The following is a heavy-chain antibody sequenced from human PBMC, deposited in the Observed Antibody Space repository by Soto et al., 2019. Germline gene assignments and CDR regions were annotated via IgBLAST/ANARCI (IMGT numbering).Heavy chain of an antibody. J-gene: IGHJ4*02. CDR2: ISDSGTKT. D-gene: IGHD6-25*01. CDR3: AKGGIRKDDY. CDR1: GFSISDYA. Sequence: GGSLRLSCSASGFSISDYAMSWVRQAPGKGLEWVSSISDSGTKTFYADSVKGRFAISRDTSKNTVYMQMNNLRAEDTALYYCAKGGIRKDDYWGQGTVVTVSS. V-gene: IGHV3-23*01.